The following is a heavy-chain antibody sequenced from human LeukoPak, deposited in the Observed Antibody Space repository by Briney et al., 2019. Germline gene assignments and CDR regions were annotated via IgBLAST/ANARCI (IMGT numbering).Heavy chain of an antibody. Sequence: SETLSLTCTVSVCSISSYYWSWIPQPPGKGLEWIGYIYTSGSTNYNPSLKSRLTISVDTSKNQFSLKLTSVTAADTAVYYCARQNKGPRGSPPYWFDPWGQGTLVTVSS. V-gene: IGHV4-4*09. CDR2: IYTSGST. J-gene: IGHJ5*02. CDR1: VCSISSYY. D-gene: IGHD1-26*01. CDR3: ARQNKGPRGSPPYWFDP.